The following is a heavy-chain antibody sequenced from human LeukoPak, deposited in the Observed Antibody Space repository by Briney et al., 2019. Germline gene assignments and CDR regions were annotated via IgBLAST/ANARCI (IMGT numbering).Heavy chain of an antibody. D-gene: IGHD1-7*01. CDR3: ARGKTGTPFYYYYYMDV. CDR1: GYTFTSYE. V-gene: IGHV1-8*03. Sequence: ASVKVSCKASGYTFTSYEINWVRQATGQGLEWMGWMNPNSGNTGYAQKFQGRVTITRNTSIGTAYMELSSLRSEDTAVYYCARGKTGTPFYYYYYMDVWGKGTTVTVS. J-gene: IGHJ6*03. CDR2: MNPNSGNT.